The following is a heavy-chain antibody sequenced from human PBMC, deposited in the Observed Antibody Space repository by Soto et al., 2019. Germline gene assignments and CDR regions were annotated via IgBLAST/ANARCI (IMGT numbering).Heavy chain of an antibody. Sequence: XESLKISCKGSGYSFTSYWIGWVRQMPGKGLEWMGIIYPGDSDTRYSPSLQGQVNISADKSISTAYLQWSRMKASETAMYYCTVAATYYYDSSGPPRDYFDYWGQGTLVTVSS. CDR2: IYPGDSDT. D-gene: IGHD3-22*01. CDR1: GYSFTSYW. CDR3: TVAATYYYDSSGPPRDYFDY. J-gene: IGHJ4*02. V-gene: IGHV5-51*01.